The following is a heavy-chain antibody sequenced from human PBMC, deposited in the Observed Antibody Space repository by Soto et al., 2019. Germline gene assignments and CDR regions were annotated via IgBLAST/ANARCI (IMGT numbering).Heavy chain of an antibody. Sequence: GASVKVSCKASGYTFTSYGISWVRQAPGQGLEWMGWISAYNGNTNYAQKLQGRVTMTTDTSTSTAYMELRSLRSDDTAVYYCARDASDSSGYDWYGMDVWGQGTTVTVSS. CDR1: GYTFTSYG. CDR3: ARDASDSSGYDWYGMDV. V-gene: IGHV1-18*01. CDR2: ISAYNGNT. D-gene: IGHD3-22*01. J-gene: IGHJ6*02.